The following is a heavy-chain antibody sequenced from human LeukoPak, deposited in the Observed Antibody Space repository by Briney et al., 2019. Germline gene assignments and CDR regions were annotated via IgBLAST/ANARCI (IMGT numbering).Heavy chain of an antibody. V-gene: IGHV1-18*03. CDR2: ISGSTGDT. Sequence: ASVKVSCTASGYTFTSYYMHWVRQAPGEGPEWMGWISGSTGDTNYAQKFQGRVTMTADTSSSTAYMELRSLRLDDMAVYYCARDENYGISFNVDYWGQGTLVTVSS. CDR1: GYTFTSYY. CDR3: ARDENYGISFNVDY. D-gene: IGHD4-17*01. J-gene: IGHJ4*02.